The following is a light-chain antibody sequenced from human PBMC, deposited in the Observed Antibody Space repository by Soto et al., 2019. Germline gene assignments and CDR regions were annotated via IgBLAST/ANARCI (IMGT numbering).Light chain of an antibody. CDR3: RQYNSYPIT. Sequence: DTQMTQFPSTLSASLGDRVTITCRASQSISSWLAWYQQKPGKVPNLLMYKASSLESGVPSRFSGSGSGTEFTITINNLQPDDFGTYYCRQYNSYPITFGQGTLLEIK. J-gene: IGKJ5*01. CDR2: KAS. V-gene: IGKV1-5*03. CDR1: QSISSW.